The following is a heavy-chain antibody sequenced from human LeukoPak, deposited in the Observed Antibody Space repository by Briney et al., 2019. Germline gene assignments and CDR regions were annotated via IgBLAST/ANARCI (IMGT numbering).Heavy chain of an antibody. Sequence: SVKVSCKASGYTFTSYGISWVRQAPGQGLEWMGGIIPIFGTANYAQKFQGRVTITTDESTSTAYMELSSLRSEDTAVYYCARADYYDSSGYYVGRYDYWGQGTLVTVSS. CDR2: IIPIFGTA. V-gene: IGHV1-69*05. CDR3: ARADYYDSSGYYVGRYDY. J-gene: IGHJ4*02. D-gene: IGHD3-22*01. CDR1: GYTFTSYG.